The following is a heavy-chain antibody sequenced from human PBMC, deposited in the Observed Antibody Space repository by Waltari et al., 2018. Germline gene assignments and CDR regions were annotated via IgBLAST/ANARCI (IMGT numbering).Heavy chain of an antibody. CDR3: AREPSSSWYYFDY. Sequence: VQLVESGGGVVQPGRSLRLSCAASGFTFSGYGLHGVRQAPGKGLEWVAVIWYDGSNKYYADSVKGRFTISRDNSKNTLYLQMNSLRAEDTAVYYCAREPSSSWYYFDYWGQGTLVTVSS. D-gene: IGHD6-13*01. CDR1: GFTFSGYG. V-gene: IGHV3-33*01. J-gene: IGHJ4*02. CDR2: IWYDGSNK.